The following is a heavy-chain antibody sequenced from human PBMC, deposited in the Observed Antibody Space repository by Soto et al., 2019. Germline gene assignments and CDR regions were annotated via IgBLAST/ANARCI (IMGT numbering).Heavy chain of an antibody. CDR3: ARARGDSGYDFYYYYYYGMDV. J-gene: IGHJ6*02. CDR1: GDSVSSNSAA. D-gene: IGHD5-12*01. CDR2: TYYRSKWYN. V-gene: IGHV6-1*01. Sequence: SQTLSLTCAISGDSVSSNSAAWNWIRQSPSRGLEWLGRTYYRSKWYNDYAVSVKSRITINPDTSKNKFSLQLNSVTPEDTAVYYCARARGDSGYDFYYYYYYGMDVWGQGTTVTVSS.